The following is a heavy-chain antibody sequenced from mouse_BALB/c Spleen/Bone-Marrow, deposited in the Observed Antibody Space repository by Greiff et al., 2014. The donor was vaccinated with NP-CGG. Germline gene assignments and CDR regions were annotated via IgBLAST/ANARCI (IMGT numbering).Heavy chain of an antibody. Sequence: EVQLQQSGPGLVKPSQSLSLTCTVTGYSITSDYAWNWIRQFPGNKLEWMGYISYSGNTRYNTSIKSRISITRDKSKNQFFLQLNSVTTEDTATYYCARYDYDGIDYWGQGTTLTVSS. CDR1: GYSITSDYA. D-gene: IGHD2-4*01. V-gene: IGHV3-2*02. CDR3: ARYDYDGIDY. J-gene: IGHJ2*01. CDR2: ISYSGNT.